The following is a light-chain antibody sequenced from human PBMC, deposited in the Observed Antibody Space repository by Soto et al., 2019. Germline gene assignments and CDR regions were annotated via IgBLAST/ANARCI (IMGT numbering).Light chain of an antibody. CDR3: QQFHNWPRT. Sequence: VLTQAPGTLSLSPGERATLSCRASQSVSTYLAWYQHKPGQAPRLLIFLGSTRAAGIPARFSGSGSGTEFTLTITSLQSEDFAVYYCQQFHNWPRTFGQGTKVDIK. CDR1: QSVSTY. V-gene: IGKV3-15*01. J-gene: IGKJ1*01. CDR2: LGS.